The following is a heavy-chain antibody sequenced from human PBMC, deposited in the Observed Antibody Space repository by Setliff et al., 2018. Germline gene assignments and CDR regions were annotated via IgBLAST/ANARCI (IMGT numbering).Heavy chain of an antibody. Sequence: PSETLSLTCAVYGGSFSGYYWNWIRQAPGKGLEWIGEINHRGTTSYTPSLKGRVTMSVDTSKNQFSLKLSSVTATDTAVYFCATMGAGDSGYYLAYFHHWGQGTLVTVSS. D-gene: IGHD5-12*01. CDR3: ATMGAGDSGYYLAYFHH. J-gene: IGHJ1*01. CDR1: GGSFSGYY. V-gene: IGHV4-34*01. CDR2: INHRGTT.